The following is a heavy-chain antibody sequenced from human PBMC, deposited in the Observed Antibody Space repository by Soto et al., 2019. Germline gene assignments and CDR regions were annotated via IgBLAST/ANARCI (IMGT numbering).Heavy chain of an antibody. CDR1: GFSFSSFT. Sequence: GGSLRLSCAASGFSFSSFTMNWVRQAPGKGLEWISYITASGGTIFYADSVRGRFTISRDNAKDSLFLQMNNLRPEDTAVYYCVREGGEFLDGGMDVWGQGTTVTVSS. D-gene: IGHD3-3*01. CDR3: VREGGEFLDGGMDV. V-gene: IGHV3-48*01. CDR2: ITASGGTI. J-gene: IGHJ6*02.